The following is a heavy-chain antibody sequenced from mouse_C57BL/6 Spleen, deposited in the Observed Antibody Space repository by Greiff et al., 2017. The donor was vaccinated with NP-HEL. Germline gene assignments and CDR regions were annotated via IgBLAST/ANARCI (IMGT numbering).Heavy chain of an antibody. CDR1: GYTFTSYG. D-gene: IGHD1-1*01. CDR2: IYPRSGST. Sequence: QVQLQQSGAELARPGASVKLSCTASGYTFTSYGISWLKQRTGQGLEWIGEIYPRSGSTYYNEKFKGKATLTADKSSSTAYMELRSLTSEDSAVYFCANYGSSSWFAYWGQGTLVTVSA. V-gene: IGHV1-81*01. CDR3: ANYGSSSWFAY. J-gene: IGHJ3*01.